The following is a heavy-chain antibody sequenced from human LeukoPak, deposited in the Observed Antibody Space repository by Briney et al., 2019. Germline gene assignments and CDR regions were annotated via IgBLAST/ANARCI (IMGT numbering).Heavy chain of an antibody. V-gene: IGHV3-74*01. D-gene: IGHD2-15*01. CDR3: AKARGFCSGGSCYNPFDP. J-gene: IGHJ5*02. CDR2: INSDGSST. Sequence: PGGSLRLSCAASGFTFSSYWMHWVRQAPGKGLVWVSRINSDGSSTSYADSVKGRFTISRDNAKNTLYLQMNSLRAEDTAVYYCAKARGFCSGGSCYNPFDPWGQGTLVTVSS. CDR1: GFTFSSYW.